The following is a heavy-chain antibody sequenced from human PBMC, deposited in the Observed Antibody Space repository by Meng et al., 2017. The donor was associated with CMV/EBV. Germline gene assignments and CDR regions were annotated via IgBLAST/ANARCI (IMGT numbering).Heavy chain of an antibody. D-gene: IGHD3-10*01. J-gene: IGHJ6*02. CDR3: ARSNYYGSGSYFAQPYYYYGMDV. Sequence: GGSLRLSCAASGFTFSSYSMNWVRQAPGKGLEWVSSISSSSSYIYYADSVKGRFTISRDNAKNSLYLQMNSLRAEDTAVYYCARSNYYGSGSYFAQPYYYYGMDVWGQGTTVTVSS. CDR1: GFTFSSYS. V-gene: IGHV3-21*01. CDR2: ISSSSSYI.